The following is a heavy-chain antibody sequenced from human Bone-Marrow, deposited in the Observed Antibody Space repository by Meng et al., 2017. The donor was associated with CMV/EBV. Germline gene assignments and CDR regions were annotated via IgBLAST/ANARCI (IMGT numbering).Heavy chain of an antibody. V-gene: IGHV3-20*03. Sequence: TFDDYGMSWVRQAPGKGLEWVSGINWNGGSTGYADSVKGRFTISRDNAKNSLYLQMNSLRAEDTALYYCARVRTQSSSDWYGNWFDPWGQGTLVTVSS. CDR3: ARVRTQSSSDWYGNWFDP. D-gene: IGHD6-19*01. CDR1: TFDDYG. J-gene: IGHJ5*02. CDR2: INWNGGST.